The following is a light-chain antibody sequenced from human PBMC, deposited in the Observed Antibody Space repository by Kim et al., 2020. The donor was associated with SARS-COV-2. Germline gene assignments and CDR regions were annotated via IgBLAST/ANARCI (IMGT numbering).Light chain of an antibody. J-gene: IGLJ3*02. CDR3: SAWDTNLSAWV. CDR1: SNNVGYQG. CDR2: RNN. V-gene: IGLV10-54*04. Sequence: QAGLTQPPSVSKGLRQTATLTCTGNSNNVGYQGATSLQQHQGHPPKPLFDRNNNRPSGISERFSASRSGNTASLTITGLQPEDEADYFCSAWDTNLSAWVFGGGTQLTVL.